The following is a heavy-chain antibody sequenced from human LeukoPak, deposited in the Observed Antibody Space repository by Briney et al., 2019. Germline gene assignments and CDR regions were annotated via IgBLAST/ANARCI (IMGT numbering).Heavy chain of an antibody. D-gene: IGHD6-13*01. Sequence: GGSLRLSCAVSGFSVSGYWMTWVRQAPGKGLEWVANIKQEGSEKNYVDSVKGRFTISRDSAENSLFLQMNSLRVEDTAVYYCAREWQGGIAAAGTRIEGDYWGQGTLVAVSS. CDR2: IKQEGSEK. V-gene: IGHV3-7*01. J-gene: IGHJ4*02. CDR1: GFSVSGYW. CDR3: AREWQGGIAAAGTRIEGDY.